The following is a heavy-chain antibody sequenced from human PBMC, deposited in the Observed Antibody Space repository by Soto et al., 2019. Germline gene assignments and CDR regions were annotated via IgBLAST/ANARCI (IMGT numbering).Heavy chain of an antibody. J-gene: IGHJ5*02. V-gene: IGHV4-39*01. D-gene: IGHD3-10*01. CDR1: GDSICSRSHY. Sequence: LLTLSVNRRVWGDSICSRSHYYGKIRQPPGKGLEWIGSIYYSGSTYYNPSLKSRVTISVDTSKNQFSLKLSSVTAADTAVYYCARSLQRGSGSYYNGNWFDPWGQGTLVTVS. CDR3: ARSLQRGSGSYYNGNWFDP. CDR2: IYYSGST.